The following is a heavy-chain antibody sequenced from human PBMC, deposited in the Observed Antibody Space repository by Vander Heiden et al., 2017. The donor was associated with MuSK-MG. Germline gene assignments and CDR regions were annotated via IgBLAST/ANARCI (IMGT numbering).Heavy chain of an antibody. V-gene: IGHV1-2*05. CDR1: PYIVAGYF. J-gene: IGHJ3*01. CDR2: INPISGGT. D-gene: IGHD3-22*01. Sequence: QAQLVQSRAEVKKPGASVKVPCKAYPYIVAGYFMHWVRQAPGQGLEWMGRINPISGGTNYAQKFQGRITMTRDTSIKRVYMELSSLRSDDTVIDDCARASSGDSSDYDLWGQGTMGTVSS. CDR3: ARASSGDSSDYDL.